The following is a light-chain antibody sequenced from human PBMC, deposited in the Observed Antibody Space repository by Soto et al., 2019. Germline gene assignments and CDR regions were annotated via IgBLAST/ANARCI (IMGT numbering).Light chain of an antibody. CDR1: KTISRN. CDR3: QQSHSTPLP. J-gene: IGKJ4*01. V-gene: IGKV1-39*01. Sequence: DIQMTQSPSSLSASFGDRVTITCRASKTISRNLNWYQEKAGKAPKLLMYAASSLQSGVPSRFSGSGSGTDLSLTISSLQPEDFATYYCQQSHSTPLPFGGGTKV. CDR2: AAS.